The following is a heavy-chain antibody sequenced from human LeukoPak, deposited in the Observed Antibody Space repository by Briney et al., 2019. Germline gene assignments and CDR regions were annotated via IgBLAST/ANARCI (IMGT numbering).Heavy chain of an antibody. CDR2: IIPIFGTA. CDR3: ASPAGTGLNEDDY. CDR1: GGTFSSYA. J-gene: IGHJ4*02. D-gene: IGHD6-13*01. V-gene: IGHV1-69*06. Sequence: SVKVSCKASGGTFSSYALSWVRQAPGQGLEWMGGIIPIFGTANYAQKSQGRVTITADKSTSTAYMELSSLRSEDTAVYYCASPAGTGLNEDDYWGQGTLVTVSS.